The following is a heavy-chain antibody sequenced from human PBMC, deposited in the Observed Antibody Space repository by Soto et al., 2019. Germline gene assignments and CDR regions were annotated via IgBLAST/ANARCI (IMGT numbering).Heavy chain of an antibody. V-gene: IGHV1-8*01. CDR2: MNPNSGNT. CDR1: GYTFTSYD. D-gene: IGHD1-26*01. Sequence: QVQLVQSGAEVKKPGSSVKVSCKASGYTFTSYDINWVRQATGQGLEWMGWMNPNSGNTGYAQKFQGRVSMTRNTSISTAYMELSSLRSEDTAVYYCAMIRYSGSYYVKWGQGTLVTVSS. J-gene: IGHJ4*02. CDR3: AMIRYSGSYYVK.